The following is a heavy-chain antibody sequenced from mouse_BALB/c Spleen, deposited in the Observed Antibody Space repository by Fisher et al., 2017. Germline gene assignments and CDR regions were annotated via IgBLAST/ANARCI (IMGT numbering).Heavy chain of an antibody. V-gene: IGHV14-4*02. J-gene: IGHJ4*01. Sequence: KFKGKATMTADTSSNTAYLQLSSLTSEDTAVYYCNAGSSSFAMDYWGQGTSVTVSS. CDR3: NAGSSSFAMDY. D-gene: IGHD1-1*01.